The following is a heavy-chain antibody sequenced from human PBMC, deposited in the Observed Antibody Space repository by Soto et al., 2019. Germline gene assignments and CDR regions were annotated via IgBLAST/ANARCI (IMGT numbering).Heavy chain of an antibody. Sequence: GGSLRLSCAASGFTCSHYGMTWVRQAPGMGLEWVAHIDSTATTISYADSVRGRFTISRDDAKNSLYLQMSSLRAEDTAIYYCAKDVLLDYDFWSGAGGFDYWGQGTLVTVSS. V-gene: IGHV3-48*03. CDR2: IDSTATTI. CDR1: GFTCSHYG. CDR3: AKDVLLDYDFWSGAGGFDY. D-gene: IGHD3-3*01. J-gene: IGHJ4*02.